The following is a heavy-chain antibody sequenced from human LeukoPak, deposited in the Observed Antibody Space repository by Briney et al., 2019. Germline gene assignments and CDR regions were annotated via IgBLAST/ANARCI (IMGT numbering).Heavy chain of an antibody. CDR2: ISSSSSYI. V-gene: IGHV3-21*01. CDR3: ARESDTAMFDY. J-gene: IGHJ4*02. D-gene: IGHD5-18*01. Sequence: PGGSLRLFCAASGFTFSSYSMNWGRQAPGKGPQWFSSISSSSSYIYYADSVKGRFTISRDNAKNSLYLQMNSLRAEDTAVYYCARESDTAMFDYWGQGTLVTVSS. CDR1: GFTFSSYS.